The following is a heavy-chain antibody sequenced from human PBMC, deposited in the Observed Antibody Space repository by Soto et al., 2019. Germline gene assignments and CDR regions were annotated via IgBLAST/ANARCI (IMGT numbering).Heavy chain of an antibody. CDR2: TYYGSKWYN. CDR1: GDSVSSNSAA. CDR3: AREPEIYSSDLRWFEP. Sequence: SQTLSLTCAISGDSVSSNSAAWHWIRQSPSRGLEWLGRTYYGSKWYNDYAVSVKSRITINPDTSRNQFSLQLNSVTPEDTAVYYCAREPEIYSSDLRWFEPWGQGTLVTVSS. J-gene: IGHJ5*02. D-gene: IGHD6-19*01. V-gene: IGHV6-1*01.